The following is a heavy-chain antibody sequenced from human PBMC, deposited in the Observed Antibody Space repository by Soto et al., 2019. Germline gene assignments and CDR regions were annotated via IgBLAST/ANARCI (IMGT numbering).Heavy chain of an antibody. V-gene: IGHV4-34*01. CDR3: ARGFGNVVVVANCFDP. D-gene: IGHD2-15*01. CDR2: INHSGST. Sequence: QVQLQQWGAGLLKPSETLSLTCAVYGGSFSGYYWSWIRQPPGKGLEWIGEINHSGSTNYNPSLKSRVTISVDTSKNQFSLKLSSVTAADTAVYHCARGFGNVVVVANCFDPWGQGTLVTVSS. CDR1: GGSFSGYY. J-gene: IGHJ5*02.